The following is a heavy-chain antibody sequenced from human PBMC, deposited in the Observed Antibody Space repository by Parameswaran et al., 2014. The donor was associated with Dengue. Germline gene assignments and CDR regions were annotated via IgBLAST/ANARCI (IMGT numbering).Heavy chain of an antibody. J-gene: IGHJ4*02. Sequence: WIRQPPGKGLEWIGYIYYNGSTNYNPSLKSRVNISVDTSKNQFSLKLSSVTAADTAVYHCARSLAPDINGWYGDFEYWGQGTLVTVSS. D-gene: IGHD6-19*01. CDR3: ARSLAPDINGWYGDFEY. V-gene: IGHV4-59*01. CDR2: IYYNGST.